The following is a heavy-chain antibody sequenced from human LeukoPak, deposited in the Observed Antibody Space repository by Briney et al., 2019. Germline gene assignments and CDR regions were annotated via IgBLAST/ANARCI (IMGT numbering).Heavy chain of an antibody. CDR2: ISSSSSYI. Sequence: GGSLRLSCAASGFTFSSYSMNWVRQAPGKGLEWVSSISSSSSYIYYADSVKGRFTISRDNAKNSLYLQMNSLRAEDTAVYYCARDPPYGVSIAAPTEDYWGQGTLVTVSS. V-gene: IGHV3-21*01. D-gene: IGHD6-13*01. CDR3: ARDPPYGVSIAAPTEDY. CDR1: GFTFSSYS. J-gene: IGHJ4*02.